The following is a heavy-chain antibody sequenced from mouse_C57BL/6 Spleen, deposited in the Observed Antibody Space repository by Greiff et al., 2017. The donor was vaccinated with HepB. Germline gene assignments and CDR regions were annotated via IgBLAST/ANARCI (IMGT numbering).Heavy chain of an antibody. Sequence: QVQLQQSGAELVRPGTSVKVSCKASGYAFTNYLIEWVKQRPGQGLEWIGVINPGSGGTNYNEKFKGKATLTADKSSSTAYMQLSSLTSEDSAVYFCARITTVEASDYWGQGTTLTVSS. CDR3: ARITTVEASDY. D-gene: IGHD1-1*01. CDR2: INPGSGGT. V-gene: IGHV1-54*01. CDR1: GYAFTNYL. J-gene: IGHJ2*01.